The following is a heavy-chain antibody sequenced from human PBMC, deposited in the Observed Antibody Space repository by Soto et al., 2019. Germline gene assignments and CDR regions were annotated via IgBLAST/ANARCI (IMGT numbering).Heavy chain of an antibody. J-gene: IGHJ4*02. V-gene: IGHV3-53*01. CDR2: IYSGDST. D-gene: IGHD3-10*01. CDR3: TSAPFGGYIDY. CDR1: GITVSNNY. Sequence: EVQLVESGGGLIQPGGSLRLSCAASGITVSNNYMSWVRQAPGKGLEWVSVIYSGDSTYYADSVKGRFTISRENSKTSLYLQINSLRADDTAVYYCTSAPFGGYIDYWGQGALVTVSS.